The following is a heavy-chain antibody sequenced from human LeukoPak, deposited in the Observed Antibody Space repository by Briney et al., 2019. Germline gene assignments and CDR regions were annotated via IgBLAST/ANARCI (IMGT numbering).Heavy chain of an antibody. J-gene: IGHJ4*02. CDR2: INHSGST. V-gene: IGHV4-34*01. Sequence: SETLSLTCAVYGGSFSGYYWSWIRQPPGKGLEWIGEINHSGSTNYNPSLKSRVGISVDTSKNQFSLKLNSVIAADTAVYYCARGRNGYDLWGQGTLVTVSS. CDR1: GGSFSGYY. D-gene: IGHD5-12*01. CDR3: ARGRNGYDL.